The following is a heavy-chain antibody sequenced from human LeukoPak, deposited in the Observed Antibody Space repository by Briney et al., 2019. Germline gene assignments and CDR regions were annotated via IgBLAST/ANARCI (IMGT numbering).Heavy chain of an antibody. CDR3: ARRLGRNFGERFYYYYYMDV. Sequence: KPSETLSPTCAVSGGSFSTYYWSWIRQPPGKGLEWIGEINHSRSTHYNPSLKSRVTISVDTSKNQFSLNLSSVTAADTAVYYCARRLGRNFGERFYYYYYMDVWGKGTTVSISS. CDR2: INHSRST. V-gene: IGHV4-34*01. CDR1: GGSFSTYY. J-gene: IGHJ6*03. D-gene: IGHD3-10*01.